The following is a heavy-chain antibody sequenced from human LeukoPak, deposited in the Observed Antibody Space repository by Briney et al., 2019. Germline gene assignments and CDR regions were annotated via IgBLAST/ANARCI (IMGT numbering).Heavy chain of an antibody. CDR3: ARHRYTSSSSYFDF. CDR1: GGSISGYY. V-gene: IGHV4-59*08. Sequence: SETLSLTCTVSGGSISGYYWTWIRQPPGKGLEWIGYIYSSGSTNYNPSLKSRVTISVDTSKNQFSLRLSSVTAPDTAVYYCARHRYTSSSSYFDFWGQGTLVTVSS. D-gene: IGHD6-6*01. J-gene: IGHJ4*02. CDR2: IYSSGST.